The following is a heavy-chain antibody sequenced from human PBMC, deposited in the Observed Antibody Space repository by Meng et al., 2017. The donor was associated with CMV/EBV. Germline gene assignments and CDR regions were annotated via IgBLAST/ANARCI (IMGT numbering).Heavy chain of an antibody. CDR2: ISAYNGNT. CDR1: GYNFTSHG. CDR3: ARDPLFGGGGRFDL. Sequence: QVQLVQSGAEVKKPGASVKVYCKACGYNFTSHGISWVRQDPGQGLEWMGWISAYNGNTKYAQKLQGRVTMTTETSTSTAYMELRSLRSDDTAVYYCARDPLFGGGGRFDLWGRGTLVTVSS. J-gene: IGHJ2*01. V-gene: IGHV1-18*01. D-gene: IGHD3-10*01.